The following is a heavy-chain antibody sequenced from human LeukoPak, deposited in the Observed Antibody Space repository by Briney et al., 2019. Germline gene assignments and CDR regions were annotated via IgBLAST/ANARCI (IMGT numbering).Heavy chain of an antibody. CDR1: GGSFSGYY. J-gene: IGHJ4*02. D-gene: IGHD3-3*01. CDR2: INHSGST. Sequence: SETLSLTCAVYGGSFSGYYWSWIRQPPGKGLEWIGKINHSGSTNYNPSLKSRVTISVDTSKNQFSLKLSSVTAADTAVYYCARGASFWSGYYTGLFDYWGQGTLVTVSS. CDR3: ARGASFWSGYYTGLFDY. V-gene: IGHV4-34*01.